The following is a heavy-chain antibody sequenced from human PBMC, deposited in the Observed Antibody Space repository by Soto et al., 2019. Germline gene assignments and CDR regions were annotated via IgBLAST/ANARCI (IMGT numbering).Heavy chain of an antibody. D-gene: IGHD1-26*01. Sequence: GGSLRLSCAASGFTFSSYSMNWVRQAPGKGLEWVSYISSSSSTIYYADSVKGRFTISRDNAKNSLYLQLKSLRDEDTAVYYCAREPTPHSGSYAFDIWGQGTMVTVSS. J-gene: IGHJ3*02. CDR1: GFTFSSYS. V-gene: IGHV3-48*02. CDR3: AREPTPHSGSYAFDI. CDR2: ISSSSSTI.